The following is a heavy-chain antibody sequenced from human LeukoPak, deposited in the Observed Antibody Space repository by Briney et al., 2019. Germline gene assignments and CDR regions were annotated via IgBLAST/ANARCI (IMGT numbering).Heavy chain of an antibody. Sequence: GGSLRLSCAASGFTLASYWMSWARLAPGKGLEWVANIKQDGSEKYYVDSVKGRFTISRDNVKNSLYLQMNSVRAEDTAVYYCARASDSSSSRYQAFKYWGQGTLVTVSS. V-gene: IGHV3-7*01. CDR3: ARASDSSSSRYQAFKY. J-gene: IGHJ4*02. CDR1: GFTLASYW. D-gene: IGHD2-2*01. CDR2: IKQDGSEK.